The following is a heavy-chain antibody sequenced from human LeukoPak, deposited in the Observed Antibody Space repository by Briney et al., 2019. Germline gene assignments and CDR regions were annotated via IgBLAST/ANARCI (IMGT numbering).Heavy chain of an antibody. CDR2: INPNSGGT. Sequence: ASVKVSCKASGYTFTGYYMHWVRQAPGQGLEWMGRINPNSGGTNYAQKFQGRVTMTRDTSISTAYMELSRLRSDDTAVYYCARTLTYYYDSSSYLLRAQNDYWGQGTLVTVSS. D-gene: IGHD3-22*01. V-gene: IGHV1-2*06. J-gene: IGHJ4*02. CDR3: ARTLTYYYDSSSYLLRAQNDY. CDR1: GYTFTGYY.